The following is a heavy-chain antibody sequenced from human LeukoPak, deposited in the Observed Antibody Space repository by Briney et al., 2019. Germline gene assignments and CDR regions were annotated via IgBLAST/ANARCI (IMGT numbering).Heavy chain of an antibody. Sequence: PGGSLRLSCAASGFAFRAAWMSWVRQVPGKGLEWVGQIKSESDGRTTDHAAPVKGRFTISRDESKNPLYLQMHSLKTEGTAVYYCVTNRPWRGVWWGQGTLVTVSS. CDR1: GFAFRAAW. V-gene: IGHV3-15*01. CDR3: VTNRPWRGVW. D-gene: IGHD3-10*01. CDR2: IKSESDGRTT. J-gene: IGHJ4*02.